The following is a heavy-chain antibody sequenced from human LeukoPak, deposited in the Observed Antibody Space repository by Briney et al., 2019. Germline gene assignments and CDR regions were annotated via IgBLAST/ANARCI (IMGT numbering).Heavy chain of an antibody. Sequence: GGSLRLSCAAPGFTFDDYAMHWVRQAPGKGLEWVSGITWNSGSIGYADFVKGRFTISRDNAKNSLYLQMNSLRAEDMALYYCAKDRGYQPSYYFDYWGQGTLVTVSS. J-gene: IGHJ4*02. CDR2: ITWNSGSI. D-gene: IGHD2-2*01. V-gene: IGHV3-9*03. CDR3: AKDRGYQPSYYFDY. CDR1: GFTFDDYA.